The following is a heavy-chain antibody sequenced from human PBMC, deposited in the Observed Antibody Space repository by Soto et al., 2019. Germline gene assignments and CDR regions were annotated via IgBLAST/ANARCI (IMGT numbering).Heavy chain of an antibody. Sequence: SETLSLTCTVSGGSISSYYWSWIRQPPGKGLEWIGYIYYSGSTNYNPSLKSRVTISVDTSKNQFSLKLSSVTAADTAVYYCARDNYWGFFDYWGQGTLVTVSS. J-gene: IGHJ4*02. V-gene: IGHV4-59*01. D-gene: IGHD7-27*01. CDR2: IYYSGST. CDR1: GGSISSYY. CDR3: ARDNYWGFFDY.